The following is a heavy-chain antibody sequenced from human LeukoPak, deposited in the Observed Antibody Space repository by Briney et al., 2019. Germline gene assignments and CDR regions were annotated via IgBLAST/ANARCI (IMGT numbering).Heavy chain of an antibody. CDR2: INHSGST. CDR1: GGSFSGYY. Sequence: PSETLSLTCAVYGGSFSGYYWSWIRQPPGKGLEWIGEINHSGSTNYNPSLKSRVTISVDTSKNQFSLKLSSVTAADTAVYYCASFRGGYSGYGYYYYMDVWGKGTTVTVSS. J-gene: IGHJ6*03. CDR3: ASFRGGYSGYGYYYYMDV. D-gene: IGHD5-12*01. V-gene: IGHV4-34*01.